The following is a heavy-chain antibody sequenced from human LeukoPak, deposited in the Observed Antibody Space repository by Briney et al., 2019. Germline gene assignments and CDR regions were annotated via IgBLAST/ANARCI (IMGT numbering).Heavy chain of an antibody. Sequence: GSLRLSCAASGFTFSSYTMNWVRQAPGKGLEWICYIYHNGRTSYNPSLKSRLTMSIETSQKQFSLQLISVTAADTAIYYCARASEGIGYFDTWGRGSLVTVSS. D-gene: IGHD3-16*01. CDR3: ARASEGIGYFDT. J-gene: IGHJ4*02. CDR1: GFTFSSYT. V-gene: IGHV4-59*01. CDR2: IYHNGRT.